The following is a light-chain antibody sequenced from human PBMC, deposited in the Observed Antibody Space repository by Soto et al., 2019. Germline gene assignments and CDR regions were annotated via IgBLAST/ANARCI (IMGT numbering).Light chain of an antibody. CDR2: EVS. J-gene: IGLJ1*01. CDR3: SSYTRSSSTIYV. CDR1: SSDVGTYNF. Sequence: QSALTQPASVSGSPGQSVTISCTGTSSDVGTYNFVSWYQQHPGKVPKLMIYEVSERPSGVSHRFSGSKSGNTASLTISGLQAADEADYYCSSYTRSSSTIYVFGTGTKLTVL. V-gene: IGLV2-14*01.